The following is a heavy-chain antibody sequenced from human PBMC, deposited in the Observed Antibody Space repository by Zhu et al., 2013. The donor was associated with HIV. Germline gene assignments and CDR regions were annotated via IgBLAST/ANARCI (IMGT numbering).Heavy chain of an antibody. J-gene: IGHJ4*01. CDR2: INSDGSII. CDR3: VRGFTPLKRTTGTPSIPFDS. Sequence: EVQLVESEGASVQPGGSLRLSCAASGFRFSGYWMHWVRQAPGEGLVWVSRINSDGSIIDYADSVEGRFTVSRDNAKNTLFLQMNSLRVEDTAVYYCVRGFTPLKRTTGTPSIPFDSWGPEAWSPSPQ. V-gene: IGHV3-74*01. CDR1: GFRFSGYW. D-gene: IGHD1-1*01.